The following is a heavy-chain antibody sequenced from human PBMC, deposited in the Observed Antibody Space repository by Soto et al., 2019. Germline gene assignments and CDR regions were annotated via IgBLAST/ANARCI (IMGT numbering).Heavy chain of an antibody. CDR1: GFTFTNYA. CDR2: SSGSGSGGST. Sequence: GGSLRLSCAASGFTFTNYAMTWVRQAPGKGLEWVSISSGSGSGGSTNYADSVKGRFTISRDNAKNSLYLQMNSLRDEDTALYYCARGMVGGTTDWGQGTLVTVSS. D-gene: IGHD1-26*01. V-gene: IGHV3-23*01. J-gene: IGHJ4*02. CDR3: ARGMVGGTTD.